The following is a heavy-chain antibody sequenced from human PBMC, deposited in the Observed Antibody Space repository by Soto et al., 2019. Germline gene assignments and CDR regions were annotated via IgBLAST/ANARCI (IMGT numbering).Heavy chain of an antibody. V-gene: IGHV1-69*05. CDR2: IIPIFGTA. J-gene: IGHJ4*02. Sequence: QVQLVQSGAEVKKPGSSVKVSCKASGGTFSSYAISWVRQAPGQGLEWMGGIIPIFGTANYAQKFQGRVTITXXEXKXXAYREVSSLRSEDTAVYYGVQGLYYYESSGYPLDYWGQGTLVTVSS. CDR3: VQGLYYYESSGYPLDY. CDR1: GGTFSSYA. D-gene: IGHD3-22*01.